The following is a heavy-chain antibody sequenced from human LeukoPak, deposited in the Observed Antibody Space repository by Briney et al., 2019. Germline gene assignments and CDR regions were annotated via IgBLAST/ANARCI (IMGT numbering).Heavy chain of an antibody. J-gene: IGHJ1*01. CDR1: GFTFSSYS. V-gene: IGHV3-69-1*01. D-gene: IGHD3-22*01. Sequence: GGSLRLSCAASGFTFSSYSMNWVRQAPGKGLEWVATMTSTSTIYYADSVKGRFTISRDNAKNSVYLQMNSLRDEDTAVYSCTRDAGYDRDTEEYVQHWGQGTLVTVSS. CDR2: MTSTSTI. CDR3: TRDAGYDRDTEEYVQH.